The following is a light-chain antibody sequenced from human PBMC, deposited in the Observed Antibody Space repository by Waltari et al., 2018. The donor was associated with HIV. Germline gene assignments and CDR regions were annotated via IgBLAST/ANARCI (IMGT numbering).Light chain of an antibody. J-gene: IGKJ4*01. Sequence: DIQMTQSPSSLSASVGDRVTITCRASQSISDYLNWYQKKPGKAPNLLIYGASNLHTGVPSRFTGSASGTDFTLTISSLQPEDFGTYYCQQSFTLLSFGGGTKVEIK. CDR3: QQSFTLLS. CDR1: QSISDY. CDR2: GAS. V-gene: IGKV1-39*01.